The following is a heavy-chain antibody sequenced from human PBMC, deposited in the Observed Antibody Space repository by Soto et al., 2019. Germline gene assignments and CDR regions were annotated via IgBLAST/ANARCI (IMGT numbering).Heavy chain of an antibody. V-gene: IGHV3-23*05. Sequence: PVGSLRLSCAFSVWTFDTYAMSCVRQSPGKGLEWVSTIDRISSRTHYADSVKGRFTISRDNSKNTLYLQTNSLRVEDTAVYYCAKGALGYCNHGICYQHSEYWGQGTLVIVSS. CDR2: IDRISSRT. D-gene: IGHD2-8*01. J-gene: IGHJ4*02. CDR3: AKGALGYCNHGICYQHSEY. CDR1: VWTFDTYA.